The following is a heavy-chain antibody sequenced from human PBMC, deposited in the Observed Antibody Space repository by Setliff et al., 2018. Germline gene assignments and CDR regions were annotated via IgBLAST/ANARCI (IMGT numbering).Heavy chain of an antibody. CDR3: ARVPNFWSGYSDY. Sequence: SETLSLTCAVSGGSISSSNWWSWVRQPPGKGLEWIGEINHSGSTNYNPSLKSRVTISVDTSKNQFSLKLSSVTAADTAVYYCARVPNFWSGYSDYWGQGTLVTVSS. V-gene: IGHV4-4*02. CDR1: GGSISSSNW. CDR2: INHSGST. D-gene: IGHD3-3*01. J-gene: IGHJ4*02.